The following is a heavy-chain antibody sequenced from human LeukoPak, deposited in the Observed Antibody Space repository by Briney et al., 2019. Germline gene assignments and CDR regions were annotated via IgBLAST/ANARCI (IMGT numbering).Heavy chain of an antibody. V-gene: IGHV4-59*01. CDR2: IYYSGST. CDR3: ARTRRKHGDYIDY. D-gene: IGHD4-17*01. Sequence: SETLSLTCTVSGGSISSYYWSWIRQPPGKGLEWIGHIYYSGSTNYNPSLKSRVTISVDTSKNQFSLKLSSVTAADTAVYYCARTRRKHGDYIDYWGQGTLVTVSS. J-gene: IGHJ4*02. CDR1: GGSISSYY.